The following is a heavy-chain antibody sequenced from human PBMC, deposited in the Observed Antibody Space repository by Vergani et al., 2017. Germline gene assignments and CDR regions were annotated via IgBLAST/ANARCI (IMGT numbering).Heavy chain of an antibody. CDR3: AREDYGDYGPDAFDI. CDR2: IYYSGST. V-gene: IGHV4-34*01. J-gene: IGHJ3*02. D-gene: IGHD4-17*01. CDR1: GGSFSGYY. Sequence: QVQLQQWGAGLLKPSETLSLTCAVYGGSFSGYYWSWIRQPPGKGLEWIGYIYYSGSTYYNPSLKSRVTISVDTSKNQFSLKLSSVTAADTAVYYCAREDYGDYGPDAFDIWGQGTMVTVSS.